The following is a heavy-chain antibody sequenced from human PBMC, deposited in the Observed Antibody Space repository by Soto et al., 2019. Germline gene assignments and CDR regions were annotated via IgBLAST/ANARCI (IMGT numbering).Heavy chain of an antibody. J-gene: IGHJ5*02. Sequence: GGSLRLSCAASGFTFSSYAMSWVRQAPGKGLEWVSAISGSGGSTYSDSVKGRFTISRDNSKNTLYLQMNSLRAEDTAVYYCAKDSQGTQIAARPTGFDPWGQGTLVTVSS. D-gene: IGHD6-6*01. CDR1: GFTFSSYA. CDR3: AKDSQGTQIAARPTGFDP. V-gene: IGHV3-23*01. CDR2: ISGSGGST.